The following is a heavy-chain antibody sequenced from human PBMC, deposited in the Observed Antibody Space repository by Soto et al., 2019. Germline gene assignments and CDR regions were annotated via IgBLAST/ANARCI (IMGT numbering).Heavy chain of an antibody. V-gene: IGHV4-31*03. Sequence: PSETLSLTCTVSGGSISSGGYHWSWIRQHPGKGLEWIGYIYYSGSTYYNPSLKSRVTISVDTSKNQFSLKLSSVTAADTAVYYCARDNGDYDFWSGYRKYAFDIWGQGTMVTVSS. CDR1: GGSISSGGYH. J-gene: IGHJ3*02. CDR3: ARDNGDYDFWSGYRKYAFDI. D-gene: IGHD3-3*01. CDR2: IYYSGST.